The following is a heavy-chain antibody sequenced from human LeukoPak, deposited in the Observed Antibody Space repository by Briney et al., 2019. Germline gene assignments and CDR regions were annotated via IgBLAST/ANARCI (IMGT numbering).Heavy chain of an antibody. J-gene: IGHJ6*02. CDR1: GFTFSNYW. CDR2: INRDGSER. Sequence: GGSLRLSCAASGFTFSNYWMTWVRQAPGKGLEWVANINRDGSERYYVDSVKGRFTISRDDAKSSLYLQMNSLRAEDTAVYYCARGGIVGATPAYYYYYGMDVWGQGTTVTVSS. V-gene: IGHV3-7*03. CDR3: ARGGIVGATPAYYYYYGMDV. D-gene: IGHD1-26*01.